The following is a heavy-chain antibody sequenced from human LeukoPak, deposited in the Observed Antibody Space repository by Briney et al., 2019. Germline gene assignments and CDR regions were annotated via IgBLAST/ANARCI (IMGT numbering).Heavy chain of an antibody. V-gene: IGHV3-21*01. CDR1: GFSFSSLR. J-gene: IGHJ4*03. CDR3: ARVFGGAGNFYALGN. Sequence: GGSLRPSVAAPGFSFSSLRMNWSGQAPGKGLEWVSFISSSNIFIYYPASVKGQSTISKANAKTSLYLQMNSRRAEDTAVHYCARVFGGAGNFYALGNWGHGILVT. CDR2: ISSSNIFI. D-gene: IGHD3-16*01.